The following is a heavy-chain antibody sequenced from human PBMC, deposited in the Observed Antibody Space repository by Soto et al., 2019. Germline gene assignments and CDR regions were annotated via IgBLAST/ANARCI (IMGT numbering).Heavy chain of an antibody. CDR2: INVGNSNT. V-gene: IGHV1-3*01. CDR3: ARERSISGDSCYDY. Sequence: QVQLVQSGAEVKKPGASVKVSCKASGYSFTDYAMHWVRQAPGQRLEWMGWINVGNSNTKYSQKLQGRVTITRDTSASTAYMELGSLTSEDTAVYYCARERSISGDSCYDYWGQGTLLTVSS. D-gene: IGHD2-15*01. J-gene: IGHJ4*02. CDR1: GYSFTDYA.